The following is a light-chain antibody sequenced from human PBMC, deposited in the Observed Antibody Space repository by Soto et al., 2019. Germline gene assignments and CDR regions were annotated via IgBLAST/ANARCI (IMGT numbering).Light chain of an antibody. CDR3: QQYNNWPQT. Sequence: IVVTQSPATLSVSPRERATLSCRASQSVSSNLAWYQQKPGQAPRLLIYGASTRATGIPARFSGSGSGTEFTLTISSLQSEDFAVYCFQQYNNWPQTFGQGTKVDI. CDR2: GAS. V-gene: IGKV3-15*01. J-gene: IGKJ1*01. CDR1: QSVSSN.